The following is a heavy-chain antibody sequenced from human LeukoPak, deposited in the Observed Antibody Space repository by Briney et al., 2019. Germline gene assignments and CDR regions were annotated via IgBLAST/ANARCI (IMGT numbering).Heavy chain of an antibody. Sequence: SETLSPTCTVSGGSISSYYWSWIRHPPGKGREGIGYIYYSGSTNYNPSLKSRVTISVDTSKNQFSLKLSSVTAADTAVYYCARQSYYYDSSGYYDYWGQGTLVTVSS. V-gene: IGHV4-59*08. CDR1: GGSISSYY. J-gene: IGHJ4*02. D-gene: IGHD3-22*01. CDR2: IYYSGST. CDR3: ARQSYYYDSSGYYDY.